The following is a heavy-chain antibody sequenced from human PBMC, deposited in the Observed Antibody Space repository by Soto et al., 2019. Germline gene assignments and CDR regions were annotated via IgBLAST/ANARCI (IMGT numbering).Heavy chain of an antibody. J-gene: IGHJ4*02. Sequence: GGSRRLSCAGPGVTFSSAAISRVPPGPGEGLEWVSTISDSAGSTFHADSVNGRFTISRDNSKNTLYLHMNSLRAEDTALYYCAKDYFEAKGPYFFDYWGQGTLVTVSS. D-gene: IGHD1-26*01. CDR3: AKDYFEAKGPYFFDY. CDR2: ISDSAGST. V-gene: IGHV3-23*01. CDR1: GVTFSSAA.